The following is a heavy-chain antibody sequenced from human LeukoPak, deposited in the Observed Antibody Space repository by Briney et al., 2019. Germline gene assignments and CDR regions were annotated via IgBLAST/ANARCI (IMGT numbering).Heavy chain of an antibody. V-gene: IGHV1-69*05. J-gene: IGHJ6*03. CDR3: AAPAAIRKYYYYMDA. CDR2: IIPIFGTA. CDR1: GGTFSSYA. Sequence: ASVKVSCKASGGTFSSYAISWVRQAPGQGLEWMGRIIPIFGTANYAQKFQGRVTITTDESTSTAYMELSSLRSEDTAVYYCAAPAAIRKYYYYMDAWGKGTTVTVSS. D-gene: IGHD2-2*01.